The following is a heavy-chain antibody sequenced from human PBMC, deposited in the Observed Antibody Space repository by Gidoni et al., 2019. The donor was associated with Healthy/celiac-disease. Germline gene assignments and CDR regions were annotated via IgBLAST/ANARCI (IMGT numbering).Heavy chain of an antibody. J-gene: IGHJ4*02. D-gene: IGHD6-19*01. CDR1: GGSISSSSYY. Sequence: QLQLQESGPGLVKPSETLSLTCTVSGGSISSSSYYWGWIRQPPGKGLEWIGSIYYSGSTYYNPSLKSRVTISVDTSKNQFSLKLSSVTAADTAVYYCARHRRPFIGIAVAGNFDYWGQGTLVTVSS. CDR2: IYYSGST. V-gene: IGHV4-39*01. CDR3: ARHRRPFIGIAVAGNFDY.